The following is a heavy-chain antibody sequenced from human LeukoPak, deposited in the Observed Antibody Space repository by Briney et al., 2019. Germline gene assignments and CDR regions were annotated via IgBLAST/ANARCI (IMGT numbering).Heavy chain of an antibody. D-gene: IGHD6-19*01. CDR1: GFTFSSYA. Sequence: PGRSLRLSCAASGFTFSSYAMHWVRQAPGKGLEWVAVISYDGSNKYYADSVKGRFTISRDNSKNTLYLQMNSLRAEDTAVYYCARTIGGWLVKAFDIWGQGTMVTVSS. J-gene: IGHJ3*02. CDR2: ISYDGSNK. V-gene: IGHV3-30-3*01. CDR3: ARTIGGWLVKAFDI.